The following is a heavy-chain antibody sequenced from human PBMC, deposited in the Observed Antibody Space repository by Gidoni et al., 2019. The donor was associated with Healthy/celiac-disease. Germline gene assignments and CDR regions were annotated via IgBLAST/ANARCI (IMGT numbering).Heavy chain of an antibody. J-gene: IGHJ6*03. Sequence: QVQLVESGGGVVQPGRSLRLSCAASGFTFRSYGMHWVRQAPGKGLEGVAVISYDGSNKYYADSVKGRFTISRDNSKNTLYLQMNSLRAEDTAVYYCAKDGYDILTGYYTSYYYYYMDVWGKGTTVTVSS. CDR1: GFTFRSYG. D-gene: IGHD3-9*01. CDR3: AKDGYDILTGYYTSYYYYYMDV. V-gene: IGHV3-30*18. CDR2: ISYDGSNK.